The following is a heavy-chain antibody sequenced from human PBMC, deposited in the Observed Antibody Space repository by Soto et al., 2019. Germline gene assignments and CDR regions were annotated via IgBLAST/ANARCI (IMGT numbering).Heavy chain of an antibody. D-gene: IGHD6-6*01. CDR1: GFTFSSYS. CDR2: ISSSSSTI. V-gene: IGHV3-48*04. CDR3: ARDLEYSSSSDAFDI. J-gene: IGHJ3*02. Sequence: GESLKISCAASGFTFSSYSMNWVRQAPGKGLEWVSYISSSSSTIYYADSVKGRFTISRDNAKNSLYLQMNSLRAEDTAVYYCARDLEYSSSSDAFDIWGQGTMFTGSS.